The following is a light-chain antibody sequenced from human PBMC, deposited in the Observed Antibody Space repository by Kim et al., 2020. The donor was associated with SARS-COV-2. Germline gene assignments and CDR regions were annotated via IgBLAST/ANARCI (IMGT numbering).Light chain of an antibody. CDR2: AAS. CDR1: QDIAHS. CDR3: QKYNSAPWT. Sequence: ASIGDRVTIPCRASQDIAHSLAWYQQKPGKVPQVLIYAASTLQSGVPSRFSGSGSGTEFTLTIGSLQTEDVATYYCQKYNSAPWTFGPGTKVDIK. J-gene: IGKJ1*01. V-gene: IGKV1-27*01.